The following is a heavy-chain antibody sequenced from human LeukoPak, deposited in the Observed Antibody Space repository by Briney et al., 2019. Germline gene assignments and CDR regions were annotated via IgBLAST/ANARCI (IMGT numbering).Heavy chain of an antibody. CDR2: IYTTGST. Sequence: SETLSLTCTVSGGSINNFYWSWIRQPPGKGLEWIGFIYTTGSTNYNPSLKSRVTISVDTSRNQFSLNLTSVTAADTAVYYCARWGLSGDYSYLDYWGQGTLVTVSS. CDR1: GGSINNFY. J-gene: IGHJ4*02. D-gene: IGHD1-26*01. V-gene: IGHV4-4*09. CDR3: ARWGLSGDYSYLDY.